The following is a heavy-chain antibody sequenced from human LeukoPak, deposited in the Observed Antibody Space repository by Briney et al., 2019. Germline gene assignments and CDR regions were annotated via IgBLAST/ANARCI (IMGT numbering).Heavy chain of an antibody. J-gene: IGHJ4*02. V-gene: IGHV1-46*01. CDR1: GYTFTSYY. CDR2: INPSGGST. Sequence: ASVKVSCKASGYTFTSYYMHWVRQAPGQGLEWMGIINPSGGSTSYAQKFQGRVTMTRDTSTSTVYMELSSLRSEDTAVYYCARGGYYDFWSAVXTDFDYWGQGTLVTVSS. D-gene: IGHD3-3*01. CDR3: ARGGYYDFWSAVXTDFDY.